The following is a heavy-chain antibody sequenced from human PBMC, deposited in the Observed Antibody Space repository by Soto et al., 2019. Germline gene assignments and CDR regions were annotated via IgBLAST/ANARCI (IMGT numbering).Heavy chain of an antibody. Sequence: QVQLVESGGGVVQPGRSLRLSCAASGFTFSSYAMHWVRQAPGKGLEWVAVISYDGSNKYYADSVKGRFTISRDNSKNTLYLQMNSLRAEDTAVYYCASGDTIFGVTYGMDVWGQGTTVTVSS. CDR2: ISYDGSNK. CDR3: ASGDTIFGVTYGMDV. J-gene: IGHJ6*02. CDR1: GFTFSSYA. V-gene: IGHV3-30-3*01. D-gene: IGHD3-3*01.